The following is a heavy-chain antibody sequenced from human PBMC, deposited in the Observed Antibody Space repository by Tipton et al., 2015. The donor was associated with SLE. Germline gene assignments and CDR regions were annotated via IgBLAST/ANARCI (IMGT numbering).Heavy chain of an antibody. V-gene: IGHV4-34*01. CDR2: INHSGST. Sequence: TLSLTCAVYGGSFSGYYWSWIRQPPGKGLEWIGEINHSGSTNYNPSPKSRVTISVDTSKNQFSLKLSSVTAADTAVYYCARDLGSSGSFDYWGQGTLVTVSS. D-gene: IGHD6-13*01. CDR1: GGSFSGYY. J-gene: IGHJ4*02. CDR3: ARDLGSSGSFDY.